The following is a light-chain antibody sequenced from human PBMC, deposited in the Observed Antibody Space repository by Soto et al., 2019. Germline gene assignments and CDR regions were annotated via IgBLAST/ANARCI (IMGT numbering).Light chain of an antibody. J-gene: IGKJ1*01. Sequence: DIQFTQSPSSLSSSVLERCSISCRASQSISNYLHWYQQKPGKAPKVLIFAASRLQSGVPSRFSGSGSGTDFTLTIPSLQPEDFATYYCQQSYTRTFGQGTKVDTK. CDR3: QQSYTRT. V-gene: IGKV1-39*01. CDR1: QSISNY. CDR2: AAS.